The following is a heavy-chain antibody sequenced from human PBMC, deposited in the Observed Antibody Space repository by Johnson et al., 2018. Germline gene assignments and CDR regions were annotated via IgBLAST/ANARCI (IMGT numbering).Heavy chain of an antibody. Sequence: VQLVQSGGGLVQPGRSXRVSCAVSGFTFDDYAMHWVRQAPGKGLEWVSDISWNSGKIAYADSVKGRFTISRDNAKKSLYLQMNSLRPEDTAVYYCVKGSTFAAISGVYFQHWGQGTLVTVSS. J-gene: IGHJ1*01. V-gene: IGHV3-9*01. CDR3: VKGSTFAAISGVYFQH. D-gene: IGHD1-26*01. CDR2: ISWNSGKI. CDR1: GFTFDDYA.